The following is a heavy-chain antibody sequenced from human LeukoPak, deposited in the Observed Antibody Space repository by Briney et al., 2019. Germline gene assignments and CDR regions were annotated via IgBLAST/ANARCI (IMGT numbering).Heavy chain of an antibody. D-gene: IGHD2/OR15-2a*01. V-gene: IGHV4-59*01. J-gene: IGHJ4*02. Sequence: SGGSLRLSCAASGFTFSSYAMSWVRQAPGKGLEWIGYIYYSGSTNYNPSLKSRVTISVDTSKNQFSLKLSSVTAADTAVYYCARGVIYDFFDYWGQGTLVTVSS. CDR2: IYYSGST. CDR1: GFTFSSYA. CDR3: ARGVIYDFFDY.